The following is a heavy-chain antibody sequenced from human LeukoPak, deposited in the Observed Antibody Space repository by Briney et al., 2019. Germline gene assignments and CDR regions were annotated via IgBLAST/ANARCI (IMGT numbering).Heavy chain of an antibody. CDR2: ISYDGGNT. J-gene: IGHJ4*02. CDR3: ARDPTHTSSWVFDC. CDR1: GFTFGSYA. D-gene: IGHD2-2*01. Sequence: GGSLRLSRAASGFTFGSYAMHWVRQAPGKGLEWVAGISYDGGNTYYVDSVKGRFTLSRDNSKNMLYLQMSSLRAEDTAVYYCARDPTHTSSWVFDCWGQGTLVTVSS. V-gene: IGHV3-30-3*01.